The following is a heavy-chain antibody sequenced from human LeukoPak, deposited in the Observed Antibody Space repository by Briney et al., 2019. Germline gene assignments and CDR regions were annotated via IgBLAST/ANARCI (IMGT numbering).Heavy chain of an antibody. D-gene: IGHD3-3*01. CDR1: GFTFSSYS. CDR2: INDDTP. J-gene: IGHJ5*02. Sequence: PGGSLRLSCAASGFTFSSYSMNWARQAPGKGLEWVSAINDDTPYYADSVKGRFTVSRDNSRDTLYLQLNSLRAEDTAIYYCAKEHDLWHEEGNWFDTWGQGVLVTVSS. V-gene: IGHV3-23*01. CDR3: AKEHDLWHEEGNWFDT.